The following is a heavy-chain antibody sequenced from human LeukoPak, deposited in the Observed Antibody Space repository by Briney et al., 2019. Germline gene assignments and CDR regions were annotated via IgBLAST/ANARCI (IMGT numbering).Heavy chain of an antibody. V-gene: IGHV3-23*01. D-gene: IGHD2-2*01. CDR3: SRGPDRGPFDY. J-gene: IGHJ4*02. Sequence: GGSLRLSCAVSGFTFSTYVMRWVRQAPGKGLEWVSSVGASGGSTYYADSVKGRFTISRDNSKNTLYLQMDSLRVDDTAVYFCSRGPDRGPFDYWGQGTLVTVSS. CDR1: GFTFSTYV. CDR2: VGASGGST.